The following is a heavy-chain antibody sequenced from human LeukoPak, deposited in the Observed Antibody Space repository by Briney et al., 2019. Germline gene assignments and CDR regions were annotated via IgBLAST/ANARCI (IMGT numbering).Heavy chain of an antibody. CDR1: GDTFSSYT. CDR2: IIPILGST. CDR3: ARARVGIAAAQSPPTNLYYMDV. J-gene: IGHJ6*03. V-gene: IGHV1-69*08. Sequence: ASVKVSCKASGDTFSSYTMRWVRQAPGQGLEWMGRIIPILGSTNYAQKFQGRVTITEDKSTSTAYMELSSLRSDDTAVYYCARARVGIAAAQSPPTNLYYMDVWGKGTTVTVSS. D-gene: IGHD6-13*01.